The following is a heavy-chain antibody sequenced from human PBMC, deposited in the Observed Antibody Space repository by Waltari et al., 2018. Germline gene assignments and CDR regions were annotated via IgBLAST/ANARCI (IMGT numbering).Heavy chain of an antibody. J-gene: IGHJ4*02. CDR1: GGSFSGYY. D-gene: IGHD6-19*01. CDR2: INHSGST. CDR3: AGIAVAGTGYFDY. Sequence: QVQLQQWGAGLLKPSETLSLTCAVYGGSFSGYYWSWIRQPPGKGLEWIGEINHSGSTNYNPSLKSRVTISVDTSKNQFSLKLSSVTAADTAVYYCAGIAVAGTGYFDYWGQGTLVTVSS. V-gene: IGHV4-34*01.